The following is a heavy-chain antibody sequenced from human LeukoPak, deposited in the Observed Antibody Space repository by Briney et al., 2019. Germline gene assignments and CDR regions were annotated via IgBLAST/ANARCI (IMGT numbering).Heavy chain of an antibody. CDR2: INPNSGGT. Sequence: WVRQAPXQGLEWMGWINPNSGGTNYAQKFQGRVTMTRDTSISTAYMELSRLRSDDTAVYYCARISTQYSSSSALDYWGQGTLVTVSS. D-gene: IGHD6-6*01. V-gene: IGHV1-2*02. J-gene: IGHJ4*02. CDR3: ARISTQYSSSSALDY.